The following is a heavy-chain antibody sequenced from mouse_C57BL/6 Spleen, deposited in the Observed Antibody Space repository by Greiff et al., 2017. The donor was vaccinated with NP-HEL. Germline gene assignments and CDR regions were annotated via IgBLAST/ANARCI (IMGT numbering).Heavy chain of an antibody. V-gene: IGHV7-3*01. J-gene: IGHJ1*03. Sequence: EVKVEESGGGLVQPGGSLSLSCAASGFTFTDYYMSWVRQPPGKALEWLGFIRNKANGYTTEYSASVKGRFTISRDNSQSILYLQMNALRAEDSATYYCARYKGTPYWYFDVWGTGTTVTVSS. D-gene: IGHD3-3*01. CDR1: GFTFTDYY. CDR2: IRNKANGYTT. CDR3: ARYKGTPYWYFDV.